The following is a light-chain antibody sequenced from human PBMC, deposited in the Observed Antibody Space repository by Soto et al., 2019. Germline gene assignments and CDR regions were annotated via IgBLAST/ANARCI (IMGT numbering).Light chain of an antibody. CDR1: SSDIGAGYD. Sequence: QYVLTQPPSVSGAPGQRVTISCSESSSDIGAGYDVHWYQQLPGTAPKLLIYGNSNRPSGVPDRFSGSKSGTSASLAITGLQAEDEADDYCQSCDSSLSGWVFGGGTKLTVL. CDR3: QSCDSSLSGWV. V-gene: IGLV1-40*01. CDR2: GNS. J-gene: IGLJ3*02.